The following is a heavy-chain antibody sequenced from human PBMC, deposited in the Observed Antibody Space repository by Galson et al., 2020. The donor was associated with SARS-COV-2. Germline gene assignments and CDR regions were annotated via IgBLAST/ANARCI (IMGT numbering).Heavy chain of an antibody. CDR1: GFTFSSHA. D-gene: IGHD6-19*01. CDR2: IFYDGSDK. V-gene: IGHV3-33*01. Sequence: GESLKISCAASGFTFSSHAIHWVRQAPGKGLEWVAQIFYDGSDKYYGDSVKGRFIISRDSSKNMVYLQMNNLKVDDTAVYYCARDGQLSSGWAFDYWGQGTLVTVSS. CDR3: ARDGQLSSGWAFDY. J-gene: IGHJ4*02.